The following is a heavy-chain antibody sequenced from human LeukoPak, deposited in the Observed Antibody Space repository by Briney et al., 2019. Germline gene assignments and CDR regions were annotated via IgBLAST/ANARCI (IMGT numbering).Heavy chain of an antibody. D-gene: IGHD3-22*01. J-gene: IGHJ5*02. CDR3: ARGQKDSSGYLKWFDP. Sequence: SGTLSLTCAVYGGSFSGHYWSWIRQPPGKGLEWIGEIDHRGSANYNPSLTSLKNRVTISVDTSKKEFSLKVTSVTAGDTAVFYCARGQKDSSGYLKWFDPWGQGAQVTVSS. CDR1: GGSFSGHY. CDR2: IDHRGSA. V-gene: IGHV4-34*01.